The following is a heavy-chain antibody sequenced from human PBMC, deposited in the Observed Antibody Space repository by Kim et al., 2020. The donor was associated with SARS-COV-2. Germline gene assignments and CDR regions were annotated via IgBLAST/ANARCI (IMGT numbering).Heavy chain of an antibody. V-gene: IGHV3-64D*06. CDR2: ITRNGGDT. D-gene: IGHD2-2*01. CDR1: GFTFSNYA. Sequence: GGSLRLSYSASGFTFSNYAVHWVRQAPGKGLEYVSAITRNGGDTYYADSVRGRFTISRDNSKNTLYLQMSSPRAEDTAVYYCVRGTDNWGQGTLVTVSS. J-gene: IGHJ1*01. CDR3: VRGTDN.